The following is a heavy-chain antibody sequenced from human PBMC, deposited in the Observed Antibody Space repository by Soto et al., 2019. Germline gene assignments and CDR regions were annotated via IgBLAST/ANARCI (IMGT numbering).Heavy chain of an antibody. CDR2: IFYSGNA. V-gene: IGHV4-30-4*02. Sequence: SDTLSLTCTVSGGSINSGDYYWSWIRQPPGKGLEWIGYIFYSGNAFYDASLKSRVLISVDTSKNQFALNLTSVTAADTAVYYCARVARGSGRRKKIYYFDSWGQGTLVTVSS. CDR1: GGSINSGDYY. J-gene: IGHJ4*02. CDR3: ARVARGSGRRKKIYYFDS. D-gene: IGHD3-10*01.